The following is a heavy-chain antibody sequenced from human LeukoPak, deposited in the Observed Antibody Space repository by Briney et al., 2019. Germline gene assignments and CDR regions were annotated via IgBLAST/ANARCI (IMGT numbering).Heavy chain of an antibody. V-gene: IGHV1-18*01. D-gene: IGHD3-16*01. CDR3: ARNVAWGYYFDY. Sequence: ASVKVSCKASGYTFTSYGISWVRQAPGQGLEWMGIINPSGGSTSYAQKLQGRVAMTTDTSTSTAYMELRSLRSDDTAVYYCARNVAWGYYFDYWGQGTLVTVSS. CDR2: INPSGGST. CDR1: GYTFTSYG. J-gene: IGHJ4*02.